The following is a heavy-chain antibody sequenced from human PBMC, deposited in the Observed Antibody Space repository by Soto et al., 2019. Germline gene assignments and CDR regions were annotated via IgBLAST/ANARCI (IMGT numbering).Heavy chain of an antibody. V-gene: IGHV3-30-3*01. Sequence: PGGSLRLSCAASGFTFSTYAMHWVRQAPGKGLEWVAVISYDGTNKYYADSVRGRFTISRDNSKNTLFLQRNSLRAEDTAVYYCAKDGGGYNYGYVMLDKYYYGTDVWGQGTTVTVSS. CDR3: AKDGGGYNYGYVMLDKYYYGTDV. CDR1: GFTFSTYA. D-gene: IGHD5-18*01. J-gene: IGHJ6*01. CDR2: ISYDGTNK.